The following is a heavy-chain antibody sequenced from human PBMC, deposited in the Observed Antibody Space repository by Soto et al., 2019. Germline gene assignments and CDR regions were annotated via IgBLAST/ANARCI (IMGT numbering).Heavy chain of an antibody. CDR2: MNTNSGNT. D-gene: IGHD6-19*01. J-gene: IGHJ6*02. Sequence: QVQLVQSGAEVKKPGASVKVSCKASGYTFTSYDINWVRQDNGQGLEWMGWMNTNSGNTGYAQKFQGRVTMTSNTAIPTAYMELSSLRSEETAVYYCASDAVAGTSGCMDVWGQGTTVTVSS. CDR3: ASDAVAGTSGCMDV. V-gene: IGHV1-8*01. CDR1: GYTFTSYD.